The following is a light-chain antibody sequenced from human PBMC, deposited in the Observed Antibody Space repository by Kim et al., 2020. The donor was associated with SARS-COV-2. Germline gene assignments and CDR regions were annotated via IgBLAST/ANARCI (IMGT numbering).Light chain of an antibody. CDR2: GAS. CDR3: QQYNNWPPAIT. CDR1: QSISSN. Sequence: PGERVTLACRASQSISSNLAWYQQNPGQAPRLLIYGASTRATGIPPRFSGGGSGTEFTLTISSLQSEDFAVYYCQQYNNWPPAITFGQGTRLEIK. J-gene: IGKJ5*01. V-gene: IGKV3-15*01.